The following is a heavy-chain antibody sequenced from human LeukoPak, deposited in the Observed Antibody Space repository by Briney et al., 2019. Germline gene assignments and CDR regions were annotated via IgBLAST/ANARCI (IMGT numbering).Heavy chain of an antibody. J-gene: IGHJ4*02. CDR1: GYSISSGYY. Sequence: SESPSLTCTVSGYSISSGYYWGWIRQPPGKGLEWIGRIYHSGSTYYNPSLKSRVTISVDTSKNQFSLKLSSVTAAATAVYFCARRGYSGYDSSTYYFDHWGQGTLVTVSS. V-gene: IGHV4-38-2*02. CDR2: IYHSGST. CDR3: ARRGYSGYDSSTYYFDH. D-gene: IGHD5-12*01.